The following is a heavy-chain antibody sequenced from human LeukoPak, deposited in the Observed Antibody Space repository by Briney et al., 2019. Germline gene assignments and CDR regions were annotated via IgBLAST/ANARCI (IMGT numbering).Heavy chain of an antibody. V-gene: IGHV6-1*01. D-gene: IGHD2-15*01. CDR3: ARVLVDISNWFDP. Sequence: SQTLSLACAISGDSVSSNSATWNWIRQSPLRGLEWLGRTYYRSKWYNDYAVSVKSRMTINPDTSKNQFSLHLNSVTPEDTAMYYCARVLVDISNWFDPWGQGTLVTVSS. CDR1: GDSVSSNSAT. CDR2: TYYRSKWYN. J-gene: IGHJ5*02.